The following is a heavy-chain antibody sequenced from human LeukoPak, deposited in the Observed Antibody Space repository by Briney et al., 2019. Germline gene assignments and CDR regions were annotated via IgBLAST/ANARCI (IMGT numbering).Heavy chain of an antibody. CDR2: IYPNNGDT. CDR3: ARDGVGTYDY. J-gene: IGHJ4*02. D-gene: IGHD1-26*01. V-gene: IGHV1-2*02. Sequence: ASVKVSCKASGYTFTDYYIHWLRQAPGQGLEWMGWIYPNNGDTNYAQKFQSSVTMTRDTSINTAYMELSSLTSDDTAVYYCARDGVGTYDYWGQGTLVTVSS. CDR1: GYTFTDYY.